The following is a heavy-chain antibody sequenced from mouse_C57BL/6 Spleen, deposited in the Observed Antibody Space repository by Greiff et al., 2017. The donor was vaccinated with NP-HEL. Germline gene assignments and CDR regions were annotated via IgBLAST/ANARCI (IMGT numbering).Heavy chain of an antibody. CDR3: VRQSANWDVGYFDV. Sequence: EVKLMESGGGLVQPKGSLKLSCAASGFSFNTYAMNWVRQAPGKGLEWVARIRSKSNNYATYYADSVKDRFTISRDDSESMLYLQMNNLNTEDTAMYYCVRQSANWDVGYFDVWGTETTLTVSS. CDR1: GFSFNTYA. J-gene: IGHJ1*03. V-gene: IGHV10-1*01. D-gene: IGHD4-1*01. CDR2: IRSKSNNYAT.